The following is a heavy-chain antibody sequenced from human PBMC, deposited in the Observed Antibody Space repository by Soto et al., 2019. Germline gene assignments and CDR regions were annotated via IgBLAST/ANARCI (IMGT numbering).Heavy chain of an antibody. CDR2: ISDSGGNT. CDR3: AKHGGSVTRGFDY. Sequence: ELQLLESGGNLVQPGGSLRLSCAASGFTFSSYAMSWVRQAPGKGLEWVSSISDSGGNTYYADSVKGRLSISRDNSNSTLFLQMNGLRAEDTAIYYCAKHGGSVTRGFDYWGQGTLVTVSS. J-gene: IGHJ4*02. V-gene: IGHV3-23*01. CDR1: GFTFSSYA. D-gene: IGHD3-10*01.